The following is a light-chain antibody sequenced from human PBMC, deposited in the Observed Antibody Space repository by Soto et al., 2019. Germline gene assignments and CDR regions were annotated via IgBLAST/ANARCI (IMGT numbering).Light chain of an antibody. CDR2: EVS. J-gene: IGLJ2*01. CDR1: SSDVGGYNY. Sequence: QSALTQPPSASGSPGQSVTISCTGTSSDVGGYNYVSWYQQHPGKAPKLTIYEVSKRPSGVPDRFSGSKSGNTASLTVSGLQAEDEADYYCSSYAGSNNVVFGGGTQLTVL. CDR3: SSYAGSNNVV. V-gene: IGLV2-8*01.